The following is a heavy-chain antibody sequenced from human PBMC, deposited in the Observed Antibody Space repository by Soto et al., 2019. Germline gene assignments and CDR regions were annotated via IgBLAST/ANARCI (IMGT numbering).Heavy chain of an antibody. J-gene: IGHJ4*02. D-gene: IGHD1-7*01. CDR1: GGSISSYY. V-gene: IGHV4-59*01. CDR2: IYYSGST. CDR3: ERVIARTGTTDY. Sequence: PSETLSLTCTVSGGSISSYYWSWIRQPPGKGLEWIGYIYYSGSTNYNPSLKSRVTISVDTSKNQFSLKLSSVTAAETAVYYCERVIARTGTTDYWGQGTLVTVSS.